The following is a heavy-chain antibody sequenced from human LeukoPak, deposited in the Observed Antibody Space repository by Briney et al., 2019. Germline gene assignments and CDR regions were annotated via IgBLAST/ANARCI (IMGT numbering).Heavy chain of an antibody. J-gene: IGHJ6*04. D-gene: IGHD3-10*02. CDR3: AELGITMIGGV. Sequence: HPGGSLRLSCAASGFTFSSYAMHWVRQAPGKGLEWVAVISYDGSNKYYADSVKGRFTISRDNSKNTLYLQMNSLRAEDTAVYYCAELGITMIGGVWGKGTTVTISS. CDR1: GFTFSSYA. V-gene: IGHV3-30*04. CDR2: ISYDGSNK.